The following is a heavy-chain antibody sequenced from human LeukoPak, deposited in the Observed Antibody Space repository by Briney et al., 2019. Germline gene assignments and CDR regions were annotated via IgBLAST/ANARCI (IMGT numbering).Heavy chain of an antibody. D-gene: IGHD7-27*01. Sequence: GGPLRLSCAASGFTFSSYTMSWVRQAPGKGLEWVSTITTSDGNTYYADSVKGRFTVSRDNSKNTLFLQMNSLRAEDTAVYYCAKDGGLWVSAHWGDSWGRGTLVTVSS. CDR2: ITTSDGNT. V-gene: IGHV3-23*01. J-gene: IGHJ4*02. CDR3: AKDGGLWVSAHWGDS. CDR1: GFTFSSYT.